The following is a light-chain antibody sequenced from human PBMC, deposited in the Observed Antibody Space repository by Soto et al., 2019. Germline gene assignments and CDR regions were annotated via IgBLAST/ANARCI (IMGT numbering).Light chain of an antibody. Sequence: TTSPGTLSLLPRETPTRSCRASHSVSSTYLALYPQKPCQAARLLSPGASSRATGIPHRFSGSGSGTDVTLTISRLEAEDCPVYYCQQYGSSQILFGQVSLLANK. CDR2: GAS. CDR1: HSVSSTY. CDR3: QQYGSSQIL. J-gene: IGKJ5*01. V-gene: IGKV3-20*01.